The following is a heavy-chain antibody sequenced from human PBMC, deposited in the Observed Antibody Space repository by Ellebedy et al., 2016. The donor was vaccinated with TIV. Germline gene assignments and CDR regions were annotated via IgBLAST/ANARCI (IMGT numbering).Heavy chain of an antibody. CDR1: GYTFTSYP. CDR3: ARDDGDYDY. V-gene: IGHV1-3*01. CDR2: INAGNGNT. D-gene: IGHD4-17*01. Sequence: AASVKVSCKASGYTFTSYPIHWARQAPGQRLEWMGWINAGNGNTKYSQKFQGRVTITRDTSASTAYMELSSLRSEDTAVYYCARDDGDYDYWGQGTLVTVSS. J-gene: IGHJ4*02.